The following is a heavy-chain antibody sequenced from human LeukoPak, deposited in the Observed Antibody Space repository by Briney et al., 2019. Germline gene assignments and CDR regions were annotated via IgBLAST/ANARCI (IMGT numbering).Heavy chain of an antibody. CDR2: INPNSGGT. Sequence: ASVTVSCKASGYTFTGYYMHWVRQAPGQGLEWMGWINPNSGGTNYAQKFQGRVTMTRDTSISTAYMELSRLRSDDTAVYYCARVRRYCSSTSCTGYNWFDPWGQGTLVTVSS. D-gene: IGHD2-2*01. J-gene: IGHJ5*02. CDR1: GYTFTGYY. CDR3: ARVRRYCSSTSCTGYNWFDP. V-gene: IGHV1-2*02.